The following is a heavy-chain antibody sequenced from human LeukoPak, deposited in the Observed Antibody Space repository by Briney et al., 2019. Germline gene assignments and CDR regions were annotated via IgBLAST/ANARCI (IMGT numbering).Heavy chain of an antibody. Sequence: SETLSLTCTVSGGSISSYYWSWIRQPPGKGLERIGYIYYSGSTNYNPSLKSRVTISVDTSKNQFSLKLSSVTAADTAVYYCARARSGWYRGCFFDYWGQGTLVTVSS. J-gene: IGHJ4*02. V-gene: IGHV4-59*12. CDR1: GGSISSYY. CDR2: IYYSGST. D-gene: IGHD6-19*01. CDR3: ARARSGWYRGCFFDY.